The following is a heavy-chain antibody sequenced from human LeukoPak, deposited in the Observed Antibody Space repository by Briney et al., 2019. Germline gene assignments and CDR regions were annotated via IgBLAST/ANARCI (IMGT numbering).Heavy chain of an antibody. CDR1: GSIFTSYW. D-gene: IGHD2-2*01. CDR3: ARQVVVVPVAPLGVEFYYMDV. J-gene: IGHJ6*03. CDR2: IYPGDSDT. V-gene: IGHV5-51*01. Sequence: GASLQISCRGSGSIFTSYWIGWVRQLPGKGLEGMGIIYPGDSDTRYSPAFQGQVTISADKSISTAYLQWSSLKASDTAMYYCARQVVVVPVAPLGVEFYYMDVWGKGTTVTVSS.